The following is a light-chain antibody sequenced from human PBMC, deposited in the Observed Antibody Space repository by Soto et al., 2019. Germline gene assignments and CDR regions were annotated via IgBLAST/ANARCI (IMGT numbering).Light chain of an antibody. CDR3: QPSYSAPYT. CDR1: QSIGRY. CDR2: GAS. Sequence: DIHMTQSPSSLSASVGDGVTITCRASQSIGRYLNWYQQRPGRTPSLLIYGASILQSGVPSRFSGSGSGTDFTLTSTSLQPEYFGTYYCQPSYSAPYTFGQGTKLNIK. V-gene: IGKV1-39*01. J-gene: IGKJ2*01.